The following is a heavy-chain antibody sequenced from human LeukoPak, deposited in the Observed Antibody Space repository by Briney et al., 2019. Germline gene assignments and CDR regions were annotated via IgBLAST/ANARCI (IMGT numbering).Heavy chain of an antibody. CDR2: ISTSGGNT. Sequence: GGSLRLSCAASGFMFRSYAMNWVRQAPGKGLEWVSSISTSGGNTYYPDSVKGRFTISRDNSKNTLYLQMNSLRAEGTAVYYCARDQVVVTASRFDYWGQGTLVTVSS. D-gene: IGHD2-15*01. J-gene: IGHJ4*02. CDR3: ARDQVVVTASRFDY. CDR1: GFMFRSYA. V-gene: IGHV3-23*01.